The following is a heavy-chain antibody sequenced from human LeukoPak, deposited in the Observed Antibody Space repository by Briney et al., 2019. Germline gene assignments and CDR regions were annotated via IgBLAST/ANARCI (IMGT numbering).Heavy chain of an antibody. CDR2: IYTSGNT. CDR3: ASLGRDSSGVLDY. V-gene: IGHV4-61*02. J-gene: IGHJ4*02. CDR1: GGSISSGTYY. D-gene: IGHD6-19*01. Sequence: PSETQSLTCIVSGGSISSGTYYWSWIRQPAGKGLEWIGRIYTSGNTNYNPSLKSRVTISVDTSKNQFSLKLRSVTAADTAVYYCASLGRDSSGVLDYWGQGALVTVSS.